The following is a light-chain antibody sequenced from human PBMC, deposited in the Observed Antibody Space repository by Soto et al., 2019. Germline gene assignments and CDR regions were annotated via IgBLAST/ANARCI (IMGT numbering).Light chain of an antibody. V-gene: IGLV4-69*01. J-gene: IGLJ3*02. CDR2: LNSDGSH. Sequence: QLVLTQSPSASASLGASVKLTCTLSSGHSSYAIAWHQQHPEKGPRFLMRLNSDGSHSKGDGIPDRFSGSSSGAERYLTISSLQSEDEADYYCQTGGPNWVFGGGTQLTVL. CDR1: SGHSSYA. CDR3: QTGGPNWV.